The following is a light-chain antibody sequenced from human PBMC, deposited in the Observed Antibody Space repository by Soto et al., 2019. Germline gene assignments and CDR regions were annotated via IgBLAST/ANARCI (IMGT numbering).Light chain of an antibody. CDR2: EVS. CDR1: SSDVGSYNL. J-gene: IGLJ2*01. Sequence: QSALTQPASVSGSPGQSIPISCTGTSSDVGSYNLVSWYQQHPGKAPKLMIYEVSKRPSGVSNRFSGSKSGNTASLTISGLQAEDEADYYCCSYAGSSTHVVFGGGTKVTVL. V-gene: IGLV2-23*02. CDR3: CSYAGSSTHVV.